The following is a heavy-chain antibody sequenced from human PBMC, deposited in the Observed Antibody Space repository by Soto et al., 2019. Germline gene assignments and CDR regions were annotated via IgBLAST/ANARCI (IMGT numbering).Heavy chain of an antibody. J-gene: IGHJ4*02. Sequence: ASVKVSCKASGYTFTSYDINWVRQATGQGLEWMGWMNPNSGNTGYAQKFQGGVTMTRNTSISTAYMELSSLRSEDTAVYYCARGKVAVAGTLYDYWGQGTLVTVSS. D-gene: IGHD6-19*01. V-gene: IGHV1-8*01. CDR1: GYTFTSYD. CDR3: ARGKVAVAGTLYDY. CDR2: MNPNSGNT.